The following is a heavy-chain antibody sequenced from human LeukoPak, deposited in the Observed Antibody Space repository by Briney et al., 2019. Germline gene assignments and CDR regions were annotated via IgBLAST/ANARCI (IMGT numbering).Heavy chain of an antibody. CDR2: NNPNSGGT. V-gene: IGHV1-2*02. D-gene: IGHD1-1*01. Sequence: ASVTVSCKASGYTFTGYYMHWVRQAPGQGLEWMGWNNPNSGGTNYAQKFQGRVTMTRDTSISTAYMELSRLRSDDTAVYYCARATRYNWNDDYWGQGTLVTVSS. CDR3: ARATRYNWNDDY. CDR1: GYTFTGYY. J-gene: IGHJ4*02.